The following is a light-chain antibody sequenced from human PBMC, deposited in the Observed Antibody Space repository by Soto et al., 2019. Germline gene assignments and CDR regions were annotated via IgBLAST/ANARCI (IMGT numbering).Light chain of an antibody. Sequence: AIRMTQSPSSFSASTGDRVTITCRASQGISSYLAWYQQKPGKAPKLLIYGASTLQSGVPSRFSGSGSGTDFTLIFSCLQSEDFAPYYCQQYYSYPGLTFGGGTKVEIK. CDR3: QQYYSYPGLT. CDR2: GAS. CDR1: QGISSY. J-gene: IGKJ4*01. V-gene: IGKV1-8*01.